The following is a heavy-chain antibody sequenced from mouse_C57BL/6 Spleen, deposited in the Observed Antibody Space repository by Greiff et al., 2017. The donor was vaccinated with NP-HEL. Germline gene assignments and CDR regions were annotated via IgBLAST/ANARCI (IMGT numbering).Heavy chain of an antibody. V-gene: IGHV14-4*01. J-gene: IGHJ3*01. CDR2: IDPENGDT. Sequence: VQLQQSGAELVRPGASVKLSCTASGFNIKDDYMHWVKQRPEKGLEWIGWIDPENGDTEYASKFQGKATITADTSSNTAYLQLSSLTSEDTAVYYCTTGLGRLFAYWGQGTLVTVSA. CDR3: TTGLGRLFAY. CDR1: GFNIKDDY. D-gene: IGHD4-1*01.